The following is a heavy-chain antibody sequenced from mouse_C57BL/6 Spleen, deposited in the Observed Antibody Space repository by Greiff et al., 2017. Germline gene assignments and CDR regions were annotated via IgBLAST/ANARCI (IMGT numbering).Heavy chain of an antibody. J-gene: IGHJ1*03. V-gene: IGHV1-54*01. CDR1: GYAFTNYL. D-gene: IGHD4-1*01. CDR2: INPGSGGT. CDR3: ARRRLTGTQYFDG. Sequence: QVQLQQSGAELVRPGTSVKVSCKASGYAFTNYLIAWVKQRPGQGLEWIGVINPGSGGTNYNEKFKGKATLTADKSSSTAYMQLSSLTSEDSAVYFCARRRLTGTQYFDGWGTGTTVTVSS.